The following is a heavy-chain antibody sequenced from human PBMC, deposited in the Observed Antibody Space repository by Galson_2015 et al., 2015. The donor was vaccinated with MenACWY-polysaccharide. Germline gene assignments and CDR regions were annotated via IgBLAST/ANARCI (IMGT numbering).Heavy chain of an antibody. CDR1: GYDFPTSW. CDR3: ARLWGVAGRSAFHI. V-gene: IGHV5-51*03. D-gene: IGHD6-19*01. Sequence: QSGAEVKKPGESLKISCKTSGYDFPTSWIGWVRQMPGKGLEWMGIIWPRDSATIYSPSFQGQVTISADKSINTAYLQWNSLKATDTAMYYCARLWGVAGRSAFHIWGQGTMVTVSP. J-gene: IGHJ3*02. CDR2: IWPRDSAT.